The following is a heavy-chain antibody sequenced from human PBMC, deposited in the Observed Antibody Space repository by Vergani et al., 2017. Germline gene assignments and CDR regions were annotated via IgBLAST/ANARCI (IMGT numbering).Heavy chain of an antibody. CDR1: GLTFSNCG. J-gene: IGHJ6*02. CDR2: IRFDGSNK. V-gene: IGHV3-30*02. D-gene: IGHD3-10*01. Sequence: QVQLVESGGGVVQPGGSLRLSCAASGLTFSNCGMHWVRQAPGKGLEGVAFIRFDGSNKYYGDSVNGRFIISRDNSKNTVDLRMNSLRTDETAIYYCAKDRPTNMLRGAYGMDVWGQGTTVTVSS. CDR3: AKDRPTNMLRGAYGMDV.